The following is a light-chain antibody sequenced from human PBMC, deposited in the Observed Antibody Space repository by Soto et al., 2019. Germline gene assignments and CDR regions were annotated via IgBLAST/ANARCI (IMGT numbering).Light chain of an antibody. CDR2: GAS. Sequence: EIVMTQSPATLSVSPGERATLSCRASQSVSSNLAWYQQKPGQAPRLLIYGASTRATGIPARFSGSGSGTEFTLTISSLQSADFAVYYCQQYTNWPRTFGPGTKV. J-gene: IGKJ1*01. CDR1: QSVSSN. CDR3: QQYTNWPRT. V-gene: IGKV3-15*01.